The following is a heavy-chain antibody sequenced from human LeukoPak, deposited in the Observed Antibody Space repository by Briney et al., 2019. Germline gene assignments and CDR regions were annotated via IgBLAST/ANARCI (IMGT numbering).Heavy chain of an antibody. V-gene: IGHV4-61*02. D-gene: IGHD3-22*01. CDR3: AREIATPYYYDSSGFSWYFDL. CDR2: LYASGST. CDR1: GGSISSSSYY. J-gene: IGHJ2*01. Sequence: TLSLTCTVSGGSISSSSYYWSWIRQPAGKGLEWIGRLYASGSTNYNPPLKSRVTMSVDTSKNQFSLKLSSVTAADTAVYYCAREIATPYYYDSSGFSWYFDLWGRGTLVTVSS.